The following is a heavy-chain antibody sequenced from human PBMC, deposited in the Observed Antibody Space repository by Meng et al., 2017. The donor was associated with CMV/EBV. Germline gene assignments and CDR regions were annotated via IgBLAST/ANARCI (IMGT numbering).Heavy chain of an antibody. CDR1: GFTFSDYE. CDR3: AKTAYRFGELLSYFDY. CDR2: IRYDGSNK. J-gene: IGHJ4*02. D-gene: IGHD3-10*01. V-gene: IGHV3-30*02. Sequence: GESLKISCAASGFTFSDYEMNWVRQAPGKGLEWVAFIRYDGSNKYYADSVKGRFTISRDNSKNTLYLQMNSLRAEDTAVYYCAKTAYRFGELLSYFDYWGQGTLVTVSS.